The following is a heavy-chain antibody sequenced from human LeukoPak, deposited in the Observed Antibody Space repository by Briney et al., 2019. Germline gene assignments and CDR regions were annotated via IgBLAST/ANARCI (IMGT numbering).Heavy chain of an antibody. J-gene: IGHJ6*03. Sequence: PSETLSLTCTVSGGSIRSYYASLIRQPPGKGLEWIGYIYYSGSTNYNPSLKSRVTISVDTSKNQFSLKLSSVTAADTAVYYCRSAPRFPLDYYYYYYMDGWGKGTTVTVSS. CDR3: RSAPRFPLDYYYYYYMDG. D-gene: IGHD3-3*01. CDR1: GGSIRSYY. V-gene: IGHV4-59*01. CDR2: IYYSGST.